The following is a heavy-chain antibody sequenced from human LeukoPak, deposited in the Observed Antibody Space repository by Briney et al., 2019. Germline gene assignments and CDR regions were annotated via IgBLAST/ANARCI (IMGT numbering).Heavy chain of an antibody. CDR2: INPSGDPT. Sequence: GASVKVSCKASGYTFSSYYMHWVRQAPGQGLEWVGIINPSGDPTTYAQMFQGRVTMTGDMSTSTVYMELSSLRSEDTSVYYCARGRHYYESSDYYYEGDAFDVWGQGTMVTVSS. CDR3: ARGRHYYESSDYYYEGDAFDV. J-gene: IGHJ3*01. V-gene: IGHV1-46*01. D-gene: IGHD3-22*01. CDR1: GYTFSSYY.